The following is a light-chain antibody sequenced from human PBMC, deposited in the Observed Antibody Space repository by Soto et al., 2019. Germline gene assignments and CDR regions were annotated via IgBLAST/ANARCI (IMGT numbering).Light chain of an antibody. CDR3: LQHNTYPWT. J-gene: IGKJ1*01. V-gene: IGKV1-17*01. CDR1: QDISNY. Sequence: DIQITQSPSSLSASVVDRVTITCQASQDISNYLNWFHQKPGKAPKRLIYDASTLHSGVPSRFSGSGSGTEFTLTISSLQPEDFATYYCLQHNTYPWTFGQGTKVDIK. CDR2: DAS.